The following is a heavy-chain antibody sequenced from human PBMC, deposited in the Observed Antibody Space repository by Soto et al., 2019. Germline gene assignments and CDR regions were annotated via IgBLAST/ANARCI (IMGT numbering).Heavy chain of an antibody. CDR2: ISAYNGNT. V-gene: IGHV1-18*01. J-gene: IGHJ6*02. D-gene: IGHD3-22*01. CDR3: ARVIGYYYHMDV. CDR1: GYTFTTYD. Sequence: QVQLVQSGGEVKKPGASVKVSCKASGYTFTTYDLSWVRQAPGQGVEWMGWISAYNGNTNYAQNLQGRVTMTTDTSTSTAYMELRSLRSDDTAVYYCARVIGYYYHMDVWGQGTTVTVSS.